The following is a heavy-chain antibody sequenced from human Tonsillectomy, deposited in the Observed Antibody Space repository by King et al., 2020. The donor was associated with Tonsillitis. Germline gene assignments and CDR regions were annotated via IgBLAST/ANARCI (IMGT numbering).Heavy chain of an antibody. V-gene: IGHV1-2*02. CDR1: GYTFIGYY. J-gene: IGHJ3*02. Sequence: QLVQSGAEVKKPGASVKVSCKASGYTFIGYYIHWVRQAPGQGLEWMGWINPHSGGSTSAQKFRDRVTMTWDTSINTAYMEVSGLRSDDTAFHYCATSTSSAACEIWGQGTMVTVS. CDR2: INPHSGGS. CDR3: ATSTSSAACEI. D-gene: IGHD2-2*01.